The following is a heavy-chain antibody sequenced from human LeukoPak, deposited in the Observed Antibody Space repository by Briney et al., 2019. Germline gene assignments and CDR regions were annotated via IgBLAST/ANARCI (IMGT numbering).Heavy chain of an antibody. CDR1: GYSISSGYY. D-gene: IGHD5/OR15-5a*01. CDR2: IYHSGST. J-gene: IGHJ3*02. V-gene: IGHV4-38-2*02. Sequence: KPSETLSLTCTVSGYSISSGYYWGWIRQPPGKGLEWIGSIYHSGSTYYNPSLKSRVTISVDTSKNQFSLKLSSVTAADTAVYCRASLRSDAFDIWGQGTMVTVSS. CDR3: ASLRSDAFDI.